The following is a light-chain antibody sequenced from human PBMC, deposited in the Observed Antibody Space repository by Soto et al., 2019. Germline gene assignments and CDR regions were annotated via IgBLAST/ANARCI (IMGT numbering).Light chain of an antibody. J-gene: IGKJ4*01. CDR1: QDISSY. V-gene: IGKV1-8*01. Sequence: AIRMTQSPSSLSASPGDRVTITCRASQDISSYLAWYQQKPGKAPNLLIYVASTLQSGVPSRFSGSGSGTDFTLTISRLQSEDFATYYCQQDYEFPLTFGGGTKVQIK. CDR3: QQDYEFPLT. CDR2: VAS.